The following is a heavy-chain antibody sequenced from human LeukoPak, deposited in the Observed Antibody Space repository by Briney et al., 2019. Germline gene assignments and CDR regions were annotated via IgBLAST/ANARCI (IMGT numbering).Heavy chain of an antibody. CDR1: GYTFTGYF. Sequence: ASVRVSCTASGYTFTGYFMNWVRQAPGQGLEWMGWINPNSGDTTYEQKFQGRVTITIDTAISTAYMELGRMRSDDTAVYYCARAQYYYPHHYYVYWGQGTLVTVSS. CDR3: ARAQYYYPHHYYVY. J-gene: IGHJ4*02. D-gene: IGHD3-10*01. V-gene: IGHV1-2*02. CDR2: INPNSGDT.